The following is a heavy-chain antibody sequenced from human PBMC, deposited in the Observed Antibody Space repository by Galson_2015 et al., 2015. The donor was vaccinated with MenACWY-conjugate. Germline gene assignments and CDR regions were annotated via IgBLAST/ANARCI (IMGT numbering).Heavy chain of an antibody. J-gene: IGHJ5*02. CDR3: ARDRWDYVWGFDP. Sequence: SLRLSCAASGFTFSSYSMNWVRQAPGKGLEWVSSISSSSSYIYYADSVKGRFTISRDNAKSSLYLQMNSLRAEDTAVYYCARDRWDYVWGFDPWGQGTLVTVSS. D-gene: IGHD3-16*01. CDR1: GFTFSSYS. V-gene: IGHV3-21*01. CDR2: ISSSSSYI.